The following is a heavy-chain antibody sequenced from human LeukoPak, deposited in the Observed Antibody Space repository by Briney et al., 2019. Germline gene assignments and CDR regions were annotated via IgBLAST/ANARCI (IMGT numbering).Heavy chain of an antibody. CDR3: ARDRHCANGVCHSPPGMDV. V-gene: IGHV3-33*01. CDR2: IWSDGKNE. J-gene: IGHJ6*02. D-gene: IGHD2-8*01. CDR1: GFTFSSYG. Sequence: PGGSLRLSCAASGFTFSSYGMHWVRQAPGKGLEWVADIWSDGKNEHFADSVKGRFTISRDNSKNTMYLQINSLRAKDTAVYYCARDRHCANGVCHSPPGMDVWGQGTTVTVSS.